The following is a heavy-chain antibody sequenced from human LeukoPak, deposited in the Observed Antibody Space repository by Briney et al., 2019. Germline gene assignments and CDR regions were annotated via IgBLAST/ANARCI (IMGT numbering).Heavy chain of an antibody. V-gene: IGHV4-34*01. J-gene: IGHJ4*02. CDR1: GGSFSGYY. CDR2: INHSGST. D-gene: IGHD6-13*01. CDR3: ARSAGEQQLANFDY. Sequence: PSETLSLTCAVYGGSFSGYYWSWIRQPPGKGLEWIGEINHSGSTNYNPSLKSRVTISVDTSKNQFSLKLSSVTAADTAVYYCARSAGEQQLANFDYWGQGTLVTVSS.